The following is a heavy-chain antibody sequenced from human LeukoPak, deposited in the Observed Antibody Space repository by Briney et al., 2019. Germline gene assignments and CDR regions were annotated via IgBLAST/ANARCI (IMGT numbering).Heavy chain of an antibody. D-gene: IGHD4-17*01. Sequence: SETLSLTCTVSGGSISSYYWSWIRQPPGKGLEWIGYIYYSGSTNYNPSLKSRVTISVDTSKNQFSLKLSSVTAADTAVYYCARHGLYGAHPDAFDIWGQGTMVTVSS. CDR1: GGSISSYY. CDR3: ARHGLYGAHPDAFDI. V-gene: IGHV4-59*08. J-gene: IGHJ3*02. CDR2: IYYSGST.